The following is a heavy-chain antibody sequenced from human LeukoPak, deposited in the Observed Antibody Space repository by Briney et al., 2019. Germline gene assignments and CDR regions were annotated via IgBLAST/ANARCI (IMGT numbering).Heavy chain of an antibody. CDR2: MNPNSGNT. J-gene: IGHJ4*02. Sequence: ASVKVSCKASGYTFTSYDINWVRQATGQGLEWMGWMNPNSGNTGYAQKFQGRVTITRNTSISTAYMELSSLRSEDTAVYYCARVLNGYSSSWYDYWGQGTLVTVSS. CDR3: ARVLNGYSSSWYDY. CDR1: GYTFTSYD. V-gene: IGHV1-8*03. D-gene: IGHD6-13*01.